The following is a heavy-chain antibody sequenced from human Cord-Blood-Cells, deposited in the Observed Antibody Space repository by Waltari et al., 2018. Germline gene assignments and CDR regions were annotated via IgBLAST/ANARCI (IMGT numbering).Heavy chain of an antibody. V-gene: IGHV4-34*01. CDR3: ARGAWQLVRAFDI. J-gene: IGHJ3*02. Sequence: QVQLQPWGAGLLKPSETLPLTCAVYGGSFSGYSWRWTRHPPGKGLGWIGEINHSGSTNYNPSLKSRVTISVDTSKNQFSLKLSSVTAADTAVYYCARGAWQLVRAFDIWGQGTMVTVSS. CDR1: GGSFSGYS. CDR2: INHSGST. D-gene: IGHD6-6*01.